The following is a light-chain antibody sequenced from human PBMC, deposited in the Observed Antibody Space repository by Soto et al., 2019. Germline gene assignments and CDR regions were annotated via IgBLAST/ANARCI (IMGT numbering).Light chain of an antibody. J-gene: IGKJ5*01. Sequence: EIVLTQSPASLSFSPGERVTLSCRTSQSINSYLAWYQQKPGQAPRPLIYDASNRATGIPARFSGSGSGTDFTLTISSLEPEDFAVYYCQQRYDWPITFGQGTRLEMK. CDR2: DAS. CDR3: QQRYDWPIT. V-gene: IGKV3-11*01. CDR1: QSINSY.